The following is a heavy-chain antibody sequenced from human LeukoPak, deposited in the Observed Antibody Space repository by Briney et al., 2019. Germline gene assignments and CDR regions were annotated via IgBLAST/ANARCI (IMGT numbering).Heavy chain of an antibody. V-gene: IGHV3-11*01. CDR3: AKRGVVIRVILVGFHKEAYYFDS. D-gene: IGHD3-22*01. CDR1: GFTFSDYY. J-gene: IGHJ4*02. CDR2: ISSSGSTI. Sequence: GGSLRLSCAASGFTFSDYYMSWIRQAPGKGLEWVSYISSSGSTIYYADSVKGRFTISGDNAKNSLYLQMNSLRAEDTAVYFCAKRGVVIRVILVGFHKEAYYFDSWGQGALVTVSS.